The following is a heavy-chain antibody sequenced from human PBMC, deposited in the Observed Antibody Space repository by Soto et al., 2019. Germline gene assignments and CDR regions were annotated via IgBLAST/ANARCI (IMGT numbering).Heavy chain of an antibody. Sequence: PGGSLRLSCVASGFTFSNYAMSWVRQAPGKGLEWVSAISGSGGSIYYADSVKGRFTISRDNAKNSLYLQMNSLRAEDTVVYYCARDISVYFFNYWGQGALVTVSS. CDR3: ARDISVYFFNY. V-gene: IGHV3-23*01. CDR2: ISGSGGSI. J-gene: IGHJ4*02. D-gene: IGHD3-10*01. CDR1: GFTFSNYA.